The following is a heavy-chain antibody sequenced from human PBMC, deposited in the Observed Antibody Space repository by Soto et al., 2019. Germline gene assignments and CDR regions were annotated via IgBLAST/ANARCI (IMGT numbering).Heavy chain of an antibody. D-gene: IGHD3-3*01. CDR2: IYYSGST. Sequence: SETLSLTCTVSGGSISSGGYYWSWIRQHPGKGLEWIGYIYYSGSTYYNPSLKSRVTISVDTSKSQFSLKLSSVTAADTAVYYCARDQSSFDFWSGYPYYYYGMDVWGQGTTVTVSS. CDR3: ARDQSSFDFWSGYPYYYYGMDV. CDR1: GGSISSGGYY. J-gene: IGHJ6*02. V-gene: IGHV4-31*03.